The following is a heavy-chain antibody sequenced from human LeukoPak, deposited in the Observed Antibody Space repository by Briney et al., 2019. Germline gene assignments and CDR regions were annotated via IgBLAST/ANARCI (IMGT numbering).Heavy chain of an antibody. CDR1: GFTFSSYS. D-gene: IGHD5-12*01. V-gene: IGHV3-21*01. J-gene: IGHJ3*02. CDR2: ITSSSTYI. CDR3: ARGRAITNGAFDI. Sequence: KPGGSLRLSCAASGFTFSSYSMNWVRQAPGKGLEWVSSITSSSTYIYYADSVKGRFTISRDNAKNSLYLQMNSLRAEDTAVYYCARGRAITNGAFDIWGQGTIVTVSS.